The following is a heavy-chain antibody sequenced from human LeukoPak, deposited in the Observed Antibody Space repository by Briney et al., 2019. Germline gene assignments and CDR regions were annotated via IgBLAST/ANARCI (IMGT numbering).Heavy chain of an antibody. J-gene: IGHJ4*02. CDR1: RFIFSSYG. D-gene: IGHD3-10*01. Sequence: TGGSLRLSCAASRFIFSSYGMHWVRQAPGKGLEWVAVISYDGSNKYYADSVKGRFTISRDDSKNTLYLQMNSLRAEDTAVYYCAKDPFGELLYRPGGGDYWGQGTLVTVSS. CDR3: AKDPFGELLYRPGGGDY. V-gene: IGHV3-30*18. CDR2: ISYDGSNK.